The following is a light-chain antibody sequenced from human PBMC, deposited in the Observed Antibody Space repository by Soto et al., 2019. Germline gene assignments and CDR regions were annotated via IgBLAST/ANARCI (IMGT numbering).Light chain of an antibody. Sequence: EIVLTQSPGTLSLSPGERATLSCRASQSVSSSYLAWYQQKPGRAPRLLIYGASSRATGIPDRFSGSGSGTDFTLTISRLEPEGFAVYYCQQYGSSHTFGQGTRLEIK. CDR1: QSVSSSY. CDR3: QQYGSSHT. J-gene: IGKJ5*01. CDR2: GAS. V-gene: IGKV3-20*01.